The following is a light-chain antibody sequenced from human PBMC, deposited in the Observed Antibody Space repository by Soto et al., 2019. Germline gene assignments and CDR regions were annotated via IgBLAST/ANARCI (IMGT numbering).Light chain of an antibody. CDR2: EVS. CDR3: SSYAGSNNFVV. V-gene: IGLV2-8*01. Sequence: QSALTQPPSASGSPGQSVTISCTGTSSDVGGYHYVSWYQQHPGKAPKLMISEVSKRPSGVPDRFSGSKSGNTASLTVSGLQAEDEADYYCSSYAGSNNFVVFGGGTQLTVL. J-gene: IGLJ2*01. CDR1: SSDVGGYHY.